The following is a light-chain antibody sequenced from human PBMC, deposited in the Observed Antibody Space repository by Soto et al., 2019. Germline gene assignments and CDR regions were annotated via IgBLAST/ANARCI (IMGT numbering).Light chain of an antibody. Sequence: ETVMTQSPATLSVSPGERATLSCRASQSVSSALAWYQQKPGLPPRLLIYDASTRATGIPARFSGSGSGTDGTLTISRLEKEDGAVYYCQQYGSSTRTFGQGTRLEIK. V-gene: IGKV3-15*01. CDR1: QSVSSA. J-gene: IGKJ5*01. CDR3: QQYGSSTRT. CDR2: DAS.